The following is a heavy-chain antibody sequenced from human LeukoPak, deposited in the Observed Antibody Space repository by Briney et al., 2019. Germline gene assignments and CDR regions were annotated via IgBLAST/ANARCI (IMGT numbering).Heavy chain of an antibody. J-gene: IGHJ5*02. V-gene: IGHV1-8*01. CDR2: MNPNSGNT. CDR1: GYTFTSYD. CDR3: ARGLRRGHRGWFDP. D-gene: IGHD2-15*01. Sequence: ASVKVFCKASGYTFTSYDINRVRQANGQGLESMGWMNPNSGNTGYAQKFQGRVTMTRNTSISTAYMELSSLRSEDTAVYYCARGLRRGHRGWFDPWGQGTLVTVSS.